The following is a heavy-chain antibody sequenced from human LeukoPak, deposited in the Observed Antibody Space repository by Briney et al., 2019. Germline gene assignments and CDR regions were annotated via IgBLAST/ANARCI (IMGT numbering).Heavy chain of an antibody. CDR2: ISGSGDIT. D-gene: IGHD1-14*01. V-gene: IGHV3-23*01. CDR3: TRTFDYYYFYMDV. CDR1: GFTFRKSA. J-gene: IGHJ6*03. Sequence: GGSLRLSCAASGFTFRKSAMTWVRQAPGKGLEWVSAISGSGDITYYADSVKGRFTISRDDSKNIAYLQMNSLNTEDTAVYYCTRTFDYYYFYMDVWGKGTTVIVSS.